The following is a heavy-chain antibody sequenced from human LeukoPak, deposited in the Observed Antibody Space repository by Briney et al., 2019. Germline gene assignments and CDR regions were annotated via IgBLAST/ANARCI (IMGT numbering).Heavy chain of an antibody. Sequence: GGSLRLSCEASGFTFSSYNMNWVRQAPGKRLEWVSAISGSGGSTYYADSVKGRFTISRDNAKNSLYLQMNSLRAEDTAVYYCAELGITMIGGVWGKGTTVTISS. CDR2: ISGSGGST. CDR1: GFTFSSYN. CDR3: AELGITMIGGV. V-gene: IGHV3-21*01. D-gene: IGHD3-10*02. J-gene: IGHJ6*04.